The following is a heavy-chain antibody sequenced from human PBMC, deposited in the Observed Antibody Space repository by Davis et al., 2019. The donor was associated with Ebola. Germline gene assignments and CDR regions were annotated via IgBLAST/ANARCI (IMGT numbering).Heavy chain of an antibody. CDR3: AKDQWLLY. V-gene: IGHV3-64*01. J-gene: IGHJ4*02. Sequence: GGSLRLSCAASGFTFRTYAMHWVRQAPGKGLEYVSAISSSGGSTYYANFVRGRFTISRDNSKNTLYLQMGSLRAEDTAVYYCAKDQWLLYWGQGTLVTVSS. CDR1: GFTFRTYA. D-gene: IGHD5-24*01. CDR2: ISSSGGST.